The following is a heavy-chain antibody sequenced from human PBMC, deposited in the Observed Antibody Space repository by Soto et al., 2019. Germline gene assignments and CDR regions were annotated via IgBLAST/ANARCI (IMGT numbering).Heavy chain of an antibody. V-gene: IGHV3-21*01. CDR2: ISSRSDI. J-gene: IGHJ6*02. D-gene: IGHD2-2*02. Sequence: LRLSCVGSGFTFSTYSINWIRQAPGKGLEWVSSISSRSDIYYADSVKGRFTISRDNAKNSVSLQMNSLRAEDTAVYYCAREYTAWPLAYGLDVWGQGTTVTV. CDR3: AREYTAWPLAYGLDV. CDR1: GFTFSTYS.